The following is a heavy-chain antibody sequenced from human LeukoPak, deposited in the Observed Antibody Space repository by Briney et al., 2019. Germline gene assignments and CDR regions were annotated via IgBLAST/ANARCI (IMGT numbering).Heavy chain of an antibody. V-gene: IGHV3-53*01. CDR2: SYSGGDT. CDR3: ARSPVLDRNDWSFAD. Sequence: GGSLRPSCAASGXTVSRNYMSWVRQAPGKGLEWVSVSYSGGDTYYPDSVKGRFTVSRDNPKNTVYLQMNSLRAEDTAVYFCARSPVLDRNDWSFADWGQGTLVTVSS. CDR1: GXTVSRNY. J-gene: IGHJ4*02. D-gene: IGHD1-1*01.